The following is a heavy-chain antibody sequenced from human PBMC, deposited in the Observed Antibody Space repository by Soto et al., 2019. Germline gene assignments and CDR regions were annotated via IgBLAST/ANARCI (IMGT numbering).Heavy chain of an antibody. D-gene: IGHD3-16*01. V-gene: IGHV2-5*02. CDR2: IFWDDDK. CDR3: AYRRLQGATDFDL. CDR1: GFSLSTTGVG. J-gene: IGHJ2*01. Sequence: QITLKESGPSLVKPTQTLTLTCTVSGFSLSTTGVGVGWIRQAPGKALDYLAIIFWDDDKYYSPPLKSRITITKYTSENQVVLTLTDVAPVDTATYFCAYRRLQGATDFDLWGRGTLGTVSS.